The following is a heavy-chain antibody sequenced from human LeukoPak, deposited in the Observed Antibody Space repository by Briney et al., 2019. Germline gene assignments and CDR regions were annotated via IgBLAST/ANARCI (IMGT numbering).Heavy chain of an antibody. CDR1: GFTFDDYA. J-gene: IGHJ4*02. CDR3: AKATLYDSSRGSFDY. V-gene: IGHV3-9*01. Sequence: GGSFTVSRPDYGFTFDDYAMHWVRQAPVTGLEWVSGISWNSGSIGYADSVKGRFTTSRDNAKNSLYLQMNSLRAEDTALYYCAKATLYDSSRGSFDYWGQGTLVTVSS. CDR2: ISWNSGSI. D-gene: IGHD3-22*01.